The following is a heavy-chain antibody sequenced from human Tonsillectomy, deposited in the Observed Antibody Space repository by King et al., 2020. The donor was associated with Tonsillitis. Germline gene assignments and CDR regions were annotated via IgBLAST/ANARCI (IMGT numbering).Heavy chain of an antibody. J-gene: IGHJ4*02. CDR1: GFTFSTCW. V-gene: IGHV3-7*01. D-gene: IGHD1-20*01. CDR3: AREPPITGTTGGY. CDR2: IKQDGSEK. Sequence: QLVQSGGGLVQPGGSLRLSCAAAGFTFSTCWMSWVRQAPGKGLEWVANIKQDGSEKYYVDSVQGRFTITRDNAKNSLYLQLNSLRAEDTAVYYCAREPPITGTTGGYWGQGTLVTVS.